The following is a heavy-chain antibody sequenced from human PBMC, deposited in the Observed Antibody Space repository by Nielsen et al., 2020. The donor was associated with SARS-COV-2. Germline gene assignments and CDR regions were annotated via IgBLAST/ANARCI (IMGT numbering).Heavy chain of an antibody. CDR3: AKVGEMATIGGCWDY. Sequence: GESLKISCAASGFTFSSYAMHWVRQAPGKGLEWVAVISYDGSNKYYADSVKGRFTISRDNSKNTLYLQMNSLRAEDTAVYYCAKVGEMATIGGCWDYWGQGTLVTVSS. D-gene: IGHD5-24*01. V-gene: IGHV3-30*04. CDR1: GFTFSSYA. CDR2: ISYDGSNK. J-gene: IGHJ4*02.